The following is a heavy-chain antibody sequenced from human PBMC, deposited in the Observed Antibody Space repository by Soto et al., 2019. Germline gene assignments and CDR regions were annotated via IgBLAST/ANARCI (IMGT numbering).Heavy chain of an antibody. J-gene: IGHJ4*02. Sequence: QVQLQQWGAGLLKPSETLSLTCAVYGGSFSGYYWSWIRQPPGKGLEWIGEINHSGSTNYNPSLMVRVTISVYTSKNHFSLKLSSVTAADTAVYYCGKSGVRGMVRNYFFVYWGQGTLGTVAA. CDR2: INHSGST. CDR3: GKSGVRGMVRNYFFVY. CDR1: GGSFSGYY. V-gene: IGHV4-34*01. D-gene: IGHD3-10*01.